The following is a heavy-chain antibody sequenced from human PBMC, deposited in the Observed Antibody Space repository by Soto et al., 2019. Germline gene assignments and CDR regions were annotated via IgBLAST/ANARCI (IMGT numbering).Heavy chain of an antibody. J-gene: IGHJ4*02. D-gene: IGHD6-19*01. Sequence: QITLKESGPTLVKPTQTLTLTCTFSGFSLSTSGVGVGWIRQPPGKALEWLALIYWDDDKRYSPSLKSRLTIPKDTSQHQVVLTMTNMDPVDTATYSCARLAVADHFDYWGQGTLVTVSS. CDR2: IYWDDDK. CDR3: ARLAVADHFDY. CDR1: GFSLSTSGVG. V-gene: IGHV2-5*02.